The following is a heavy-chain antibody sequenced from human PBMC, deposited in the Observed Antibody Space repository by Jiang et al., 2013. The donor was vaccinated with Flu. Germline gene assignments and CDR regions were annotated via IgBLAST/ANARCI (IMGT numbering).Heavy chain of an antibody. V-gene: IGHV1-2*02. Sequence: ASGYTFTGYYMHWVRQAPGQGLEWMGWINPNSGDTNYAQQFQGRVTMSRDTSISTAYMELSRLRADDTAVYYCARSGDGLFYDMDVWGQGTTVTVSS. CDR1: GYTFTGYY. CDR3: ARSGDGLFYDMDV. CDR2: INPNSGDT. D-gene: IGHD5-24*01. J-gene: IGHJ6*02.